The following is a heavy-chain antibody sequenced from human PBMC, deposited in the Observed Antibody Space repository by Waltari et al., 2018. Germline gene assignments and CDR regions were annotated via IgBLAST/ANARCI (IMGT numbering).Heavy chain of an antibody. CDR1: GDSISVSYW. J-gene: IGHJ4*02. CDR3: ARDRGRGLYLDS. D-gene: IGHD2-15*01. Sequence: QVQLQESGPGLVKPSGTLSVTRAVSGDSISVSYWWSWVRQPPGKGLEWSGQIHGSGRSNYNPSLESRVTVSIDTSNNHFSLKVTSATAADTAVYYCARDRGRGLYLDSWGQGTLVTVSP. V-gene: IGHV4-4*02. CDR2: IHGSGRS.